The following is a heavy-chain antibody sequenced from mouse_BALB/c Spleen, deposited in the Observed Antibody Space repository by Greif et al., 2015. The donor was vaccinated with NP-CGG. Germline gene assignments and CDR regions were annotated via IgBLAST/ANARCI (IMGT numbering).Heavy chain of an antibody. Sequence: QVQLQQSGAELVRPGTSVKVSCKASGYGFTDYLMEWVKQRPGQGLEWIGVINPGSGGTNYNEKFKGKATLTADKSSGTAYMQLSSRTSDDSAVYFCAREGDYGFAYWGQGTLVTVSA. J-gene: IGHJ3*01. D-gene: IGHD2-4*01. V-gene: IGHV1-54*01. CDR3: AREGDYGFAY. CDR1: GYGFTDYL. CDR2: INPGSGGT.